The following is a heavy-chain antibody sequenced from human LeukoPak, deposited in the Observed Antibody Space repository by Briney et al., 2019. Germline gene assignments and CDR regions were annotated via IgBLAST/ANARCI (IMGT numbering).Heavy chain of an antibody. V-gene: IGHV3-53*01. Sequence: GGSLRLSCTASEFTVSRNYMLWVRQAPGKGLEWVSLIFSNGDTHYADSVKGRFTISRDTSKNTVSLQMNSLRVEDTAMYYCTRHQMNYWGQGTLVTVPS. J-gene: IGHJ4*02. D-gene: IGHD5-24*01. CDR2: IFSNGDT. CDR1: EFTVSRNY. CDR3: TRHQMNY.